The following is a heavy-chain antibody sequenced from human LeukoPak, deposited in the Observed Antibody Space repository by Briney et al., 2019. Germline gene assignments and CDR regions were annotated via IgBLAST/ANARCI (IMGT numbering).Heavy chain of an antibody. J-gene: IGHJ5*02. Sequence: GESLKISCKGSGYSFTSYGISWVRQAPGQGLEWMGWISAYNGNTNYAQKLQGRVTMTTDTSTSTAYMELRSLRSDDTAVYYCARVLTYYDFWSGYHQYNWFDLWGQGTLVTVSS. CDR3: ARVLTYYDFWSGYHQYNWFDL. CDR1: GYSFTSYG. V-gene: IGHV1-18*01. CDR2: ISAYNGNT. D-gene: IGHD3-3*01.